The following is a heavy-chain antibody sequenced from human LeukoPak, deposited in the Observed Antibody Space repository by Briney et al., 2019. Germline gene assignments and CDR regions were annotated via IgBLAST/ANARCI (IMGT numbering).Heavy chain of an antibody. J-gene: IGHJ6*03. V-gene: IGHV3-73*01. CDR2: IRSKANSYAT. Sequence: GGSLRLSCAASGFTFSGSAMHWVRQASGKGLEWVGRIRSKANSYATAYAASVKGRFTISRDDSKNTAYLQMNSLKTEDTAVYYCTRHVGYDFWSGFRYYYYMDVWGKRTTVTVSS. CDR1: GFTFSGSA. D-gene: IGHD3-3*01. CDR3: TRHVGYDFWSGFRYYYYMDV.